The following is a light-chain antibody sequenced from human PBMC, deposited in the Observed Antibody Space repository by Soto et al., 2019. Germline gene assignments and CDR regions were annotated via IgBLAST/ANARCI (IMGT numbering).Light chain of an antibody. Sequence: QSVLTQPASVSGSPGQSITISCTGTSSDVGGYNYVSWYQQQSGKAPKLMIHEVSNRPSGVSNRFSGSKSGNTASLTISGLQAEDEADYYCSSCTSSRAYVFGIGTKVTV. CDR3: SSCTSSRAYV. CDR2: EVS. V-gene: IGLV2-14*01. CDR1: SSDVGGYNY. J-gene: IGLJ1*01.